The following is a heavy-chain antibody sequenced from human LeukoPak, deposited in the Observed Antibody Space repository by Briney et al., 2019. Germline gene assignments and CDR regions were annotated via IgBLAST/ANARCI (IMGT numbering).Heavy chain of an antibody. Sequence: ASVKVSCKASGYTFTGYYMHWVRQAPGQGLEWMGWINPNSGGTNYAQKFQGRVTMTRDTSISTAYMELSRLRSDDTAVYYCAREGIAADHNWFDPWGQGTLVTVSS. CDR3: AREGIAADHNWFDP. CDR1: GYTFTGYY. CDR2: INPNSGGT. V-gene: IGHV1-2*02. J-gene: IGHJ5*02. D-gene: IGHD6-13*01.